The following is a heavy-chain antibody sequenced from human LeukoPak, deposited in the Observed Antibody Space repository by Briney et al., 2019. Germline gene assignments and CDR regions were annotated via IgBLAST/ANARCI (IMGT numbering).Heavy chain of an antibody. J-gene: IGHJ4*02. D-gene: IGHD6-13*01. CDR3: ARAPESSSWYYFDY. V-gene: IGHV3-64*01. CDR1: GFTFSNYA. CDR2: ISSNGGRT. Sequence: GGSLRLSCAASGFTFSNYALHWVRQAPGKGQEYVSAISSNGGRTYYANSVKGRFTISRDNSKNTLYLQMGSLRDEDMAVYYCARAPESSSWYYFDYWGQGTLVTVSS.